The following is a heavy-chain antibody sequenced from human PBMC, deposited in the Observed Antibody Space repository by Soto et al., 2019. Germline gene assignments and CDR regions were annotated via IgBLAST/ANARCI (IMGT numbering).Heavy chain of an antibody. V-gene: IGHV1-8*01. J-gene: IGHJ4*02. Sequence: VSFKASGDTFTTYDINWVRQATGHGLEWMGWINPNSGNIGYAQRFQGRVTMTRDTAIRTAYMEVSSLRSDDTAVYYCARGRASGSYYLLDYWGQGTLVTVS. CDR2: INPNSGNI. D-gene: IGHD3-10*01. CDR3: ARGRASGSYYLLDY. CDR1: GDTFTTYD.